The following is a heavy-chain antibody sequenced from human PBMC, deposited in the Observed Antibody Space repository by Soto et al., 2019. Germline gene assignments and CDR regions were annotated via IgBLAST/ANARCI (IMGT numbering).Heavy chain of an antibody. CDR3: ARVPLAGYCSGGSCYWMDY. CDR2: IVVGSGNT. J-gene: IGHJ4*02. CDR1: GFTFTSSA. Sequence: SVKVSCKASGFTFTSSAVQWVRQARGQRLEWIGWIVVGSGNTNYAQKFQGRVTMTTDTSTSTAYMELRSLRSDDTAVYYCARVPLAGYCSGGSCYWMDYWGQGTLVTVSS. D-gene: IGHD2-15*01. V-gene: IGHV1-58*01.